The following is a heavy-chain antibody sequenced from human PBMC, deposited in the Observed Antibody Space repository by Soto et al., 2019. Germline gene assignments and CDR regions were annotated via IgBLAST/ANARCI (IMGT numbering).Heavy chain of an antibody. D-gene: IGHD1-26*01. Sequence: GTLSLTCTVSGGSISSSSYYWGWIREPPGKGLEWIGSIYYSRSTYYNPSLKSRVTISVDTSKNQFSLKLSSVTAADTAVYYCARHGGRDYYYGMDVWGQGTTVTVSS. J-gene: IGHJ6*02. V-gene: IGHV4-39*01. CDR3: ARHGGRDYYYGMDV. CDR2: IYYSRST. CDR1: GGSISSSSYY.